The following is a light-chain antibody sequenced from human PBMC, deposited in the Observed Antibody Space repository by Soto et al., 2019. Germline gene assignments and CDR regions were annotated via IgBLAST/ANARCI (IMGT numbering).Light chain of an antibody. Sequence: SVLTQPASVSGSPGQSITISCTGTSSDVGNYNLVSWYQQYPGKAPKVMIYEGSKRPSGVSNRFSGSKSGNTASLTISGLQAEDEADYYCCSYAGSSTYVFGTGTKVTVL. CDR2: EGS. V-gene: IGLV2-23*01. CDR1: SSDVGNYNL. J-gene: IGLJ1*01. CDR3: CSYAGSSTYV.